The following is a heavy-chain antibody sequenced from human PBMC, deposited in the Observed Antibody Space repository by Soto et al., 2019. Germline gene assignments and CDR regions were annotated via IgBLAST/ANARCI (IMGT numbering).Heavy chain of an antibody. CDR2: VSQSGST. CDR1: SGSITSSNW. V-gene: IGHV4-4*02. J-gene: IGHJ4*02. D-gene: IGHD5-12*01. CDR3: ARNRYGGYDFDY. Sequence: QVQLQESGPGLVKPSGTPSLTCAVSSGSITSSNWWSWVRQPPGKGLEWIGDVSQSGSTNCSPSLKSRVTISVDKSRNQFSLRLNSVTAADTAGYYWARNRYGGYDFDYWGQGTLVTVSS.